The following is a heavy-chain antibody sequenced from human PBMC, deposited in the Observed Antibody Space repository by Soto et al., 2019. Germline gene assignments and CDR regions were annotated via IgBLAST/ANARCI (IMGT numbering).Heavy chain of an antibody. CDR2: LYWDDDK. CDR1: GLSLRTTGVG. CDR3: VQSRCGGDCLEIYSSHGYNGLDV. J-gene: IGHJ6*02. V-gene: IGHV2-5*02. Sequence: QVTLKESGPTLVKPTQTLTLTCTVSGLSLRTTGVGVGWVRQPPGKALEWLALLYWDDDKRYSPSLRSRLTIAKDNSEKQVVLTMNNMDTVDTATYYCVQSRCGGDCLEIYSSHGYNGLDVWGQGTTVTVSS. D-gene: IGHD2-21*02.